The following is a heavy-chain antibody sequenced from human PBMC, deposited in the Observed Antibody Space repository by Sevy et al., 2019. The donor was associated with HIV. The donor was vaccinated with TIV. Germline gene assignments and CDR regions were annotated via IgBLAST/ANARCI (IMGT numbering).Heavy chain of an antibody. CDR1: GGSISGYY. CDR2: ISYSGST. CDR3: ARSRVITGTFDY. D-gene: IGHD1-20*01. V-gene: IGHV4-59*01. J-gene: IGHJ4*01. Sequence: SETLSLTCTVSGGSISGYYWSWIRQPPGKGLKWIGYISYSGSTNYNPSLKSRVTISVDTSKNEFSLKLSSVTAADTAVYYCARSRVITGTFDYWGHGTLVTVSS.